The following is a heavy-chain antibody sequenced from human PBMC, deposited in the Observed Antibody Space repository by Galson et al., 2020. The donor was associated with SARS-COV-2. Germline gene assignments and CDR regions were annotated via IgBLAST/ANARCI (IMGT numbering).Heavy chain of an antibody. CDR2: INHSGNT. Sequence: SETLSLTCAVYGGSFSGYYWSWIRQPPATGLEWIGEINHSGNTNYNPSLKSRVTISVDMSKNQFSLKLSSVTAADTVVYYCVRGRYGSSWYGEKYYFDYWGQGTLVTVSS. CDR3: VRGRYGSSWYGEKYYFDY. D-gene: IGHD6-13*01. V-gene: IGHV4-34*01. CDR1: GGSFSGYY. J-gene: IGHJ4*02.